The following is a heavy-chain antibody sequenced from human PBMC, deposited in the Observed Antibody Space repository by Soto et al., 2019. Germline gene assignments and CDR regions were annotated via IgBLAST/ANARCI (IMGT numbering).Heavy chain of an antibody. J-gene: IGHJ4*02. CDR1: GGSISSYY. CDR3: ARGVEMAQWYFDY. D-gene: IGHD2-8*01. Sequence: SETLSLTCTVSGGSISSYYWSWIRQPPGKGLEWIGYIYYSGSTNYNPSIKSRDTISVDTSKNQFSLKLSSVTAADTAVYYCARGVEMAQWYFDYWGQGTQVTVS. V-gene: IGHV4-59*01. CDR2: IYYSGST.